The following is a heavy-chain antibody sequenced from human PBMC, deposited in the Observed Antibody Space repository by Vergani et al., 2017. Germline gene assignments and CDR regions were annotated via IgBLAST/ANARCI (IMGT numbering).Heavy chain of an antibody. Sequence: QVQLQQWGGGLLKPSETLSLTCVVNGGSFTRYHWTWIRQSPGEGLGWVGDIDHTGRPEYNPSLTSRLTMSVDKSRNQFSLTLNSVTATDTAIYCCARVNTETNGHRYYYYYMDVWGQGTAVTVS. J-gene: IGHJ6*03. CDR1: GGSFTRYH. D-gene: IGHD4-11*01. CDR3: ARVNTETNGHRYYYYYMDV. CDR2: IDHTGRP. V-gene: IGHV4-34*01.